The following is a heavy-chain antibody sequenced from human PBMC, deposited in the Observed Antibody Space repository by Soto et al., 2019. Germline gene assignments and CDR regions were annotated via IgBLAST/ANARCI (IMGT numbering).Heavy chain of an antibody. CDR3: ARIFVTITLHYSHRGMDV. CDR2: IIPIFGTA. Sequence: SVKVSCKASGGTFSSYAISWVRQAPGQGLEWMGGIIPIFGTANYAQKFQGRVTITADESTSTAYMELSSLRSEDTAVYYCARIFVTITLHYSHRGMDVWGKTPTVT. CDR1: GGTFSSYA. J-gene: IGHJ6*04. D-gene: IGHD2-15*01. V-gene: IGHV1-69*13.